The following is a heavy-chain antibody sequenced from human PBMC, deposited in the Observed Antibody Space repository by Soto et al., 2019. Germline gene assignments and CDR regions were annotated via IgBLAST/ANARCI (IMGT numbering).Heavy chain of an antibody. V-gene: IGHV3-33*01. D-gene: IGHD6-6*01. CDR1: GFTFSSYG. J-gene: IGHJ6*02. CDR2: IWYDGSNK. Sequence: PGGSLRLSCAASGFTFSSYGMHWVRQAPGKGLEWVAVIWYDGSNKYYADSVKGRFTISRDNSKNTLYLQMNSLRAEDTAVYYCAGVLRYSSSSYYYYGMDVWGQGTTVTVSS. CDR3: AGVLRYSSSSYYYYGMDV.